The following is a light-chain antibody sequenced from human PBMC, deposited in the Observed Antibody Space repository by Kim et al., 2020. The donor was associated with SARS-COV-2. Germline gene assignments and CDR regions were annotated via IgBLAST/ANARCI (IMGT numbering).Light chain of an antibody. J-gene: IGKJ4*01. CDR2: DAS. Sequence: LSPGERATLSCRASQGVSSYLAWYQQKPGQAPRLLIYDASNRATGIPARFSGSGPGTDFTLTISSLEPEDFAVYYCQQRSNWHLTFGGGTKVDIK. CDR3: QQRSNWHLT. V-gene: IGKV3D-11*01. CDR1: QGVSSY.